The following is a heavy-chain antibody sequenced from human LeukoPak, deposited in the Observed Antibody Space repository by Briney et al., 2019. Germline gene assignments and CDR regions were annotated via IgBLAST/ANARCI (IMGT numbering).Heavy chain of an antibody. V-gene: IGHV4-34*01. CDR3: ARGGRGYWT. CDR1: GGSFSGYY. CDR2: INHSGST. Sequence: SETLSLTCAVYGGSFSGYYWSWIRQPPGKGLEWIGEINHSGSTNYNPFLKSRVTISVDTSKNQFSLKLSSVTAADTAVYYCARGGRGYWTWGQGTLVTVSS. D-gene: IGHD2-8*01. J-gene: IGHJ4*02.